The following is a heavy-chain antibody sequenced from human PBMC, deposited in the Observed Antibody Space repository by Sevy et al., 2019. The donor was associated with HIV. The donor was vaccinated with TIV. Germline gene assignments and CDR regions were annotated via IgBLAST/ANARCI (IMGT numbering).Heavy chain of an antibody. CDR2: IRYDGSNK. V-gene: IGHV3-30*02. CDR1: GFTFSSYG. J-gene: IGHJ4*02. D-gene: IGHD3-3*01. CDR3: AKARSDFWSGYHYFDS. Sequence: GGSLRLSRAASGFTFSSYGMHWVRQAPGKGLEWVAFIRYDGSNKYYADSVKGRFTISRDNSKNTLYLQMNSLRAEDTAVYYCAKARSDFWSGYHYFDSWGQGTLVTVSS.